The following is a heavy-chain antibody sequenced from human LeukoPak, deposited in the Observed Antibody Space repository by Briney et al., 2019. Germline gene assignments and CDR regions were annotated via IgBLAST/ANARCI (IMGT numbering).Heavy chain of an antibody. D-gene: IGHD5-18*01. CDR3: ARDHTRGYRPWDYYYYGMDV. CDR1: DFTFSNAW. J-gene: IGHJ6*02. Sequence: GSLRLSCVASDFTFSNAWMNWVRQAPGKGLEWVGRIYSKTDGGTTEYAAPVKGRFTISRDDSKNTLYLQMNSLKTEDTAVYYCARDHTRGYRPWDYYYYGMDVWGQGTTVTVSS. CDR2: IYSKTDGGTT. V-gene: IGHV3-15*07.